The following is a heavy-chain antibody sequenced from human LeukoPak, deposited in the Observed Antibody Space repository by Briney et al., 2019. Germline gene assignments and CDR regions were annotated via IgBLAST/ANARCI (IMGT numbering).Heavy chain of an antibody. CDR3: IRTLIVATSPYMDV. V-gene: IGHV3-74*01. CDR1: GFTFSSYW. CDR2: VNSDGTGT. Sequence: GGSLRLSCAASGFTFSSYWMHWVRQAPGKGLVWVSRVNSDGTGTTYADSVEGRFTISRDNAKNTVYLQMNSLRAEDTAIHYCIRTLIVATSPYMDVWGKETTVTVSS. D-gene: IGHD5-12*01. J-gene: IGHJ6*03.